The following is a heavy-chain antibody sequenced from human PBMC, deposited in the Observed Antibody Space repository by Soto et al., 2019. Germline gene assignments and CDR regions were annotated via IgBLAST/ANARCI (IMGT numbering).Heavy chain of an antibody. J-gene: IGHJ4*02. CDR1: GFTFSSYS. Sequence: GGSLRLSCAASGFTFSSYSMNWVRQAPGKGLEWVSSISSSSTYIYYADSLRGRFTISRDNAKNSLYLQMNSLRAEDTALYYCARDLEKYCSSTSCPFDTWGQGTLVTVSS. V-gene: IGHV3-21*01. D-gene: IGHD2-2*01. CDR2: ISSSSTYI. CDR3: ARDLEKYCSSTSCPFDT.